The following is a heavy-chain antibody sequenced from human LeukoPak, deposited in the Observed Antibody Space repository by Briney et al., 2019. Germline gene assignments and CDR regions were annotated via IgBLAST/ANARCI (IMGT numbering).Heavy chain of an antibody. CDR3: AAAVRGVHQFDY. J-gene: IGHJ4*02. V-gene: IGHV3-53*01. CDR2: IYSGGST. D-gene: IGHD3-10*01. Sequence: PGGSLRLSCVASGFTVSSNYMSWVRQAPGKGLEWVSVIYSGGSTYYADSVKGRFTISRDSSKNTLYLQMNSLRAEDTAVYYCAAAVRGVHQFDYWGQGTLVTVSS. CDR1: GFTVSSNY.